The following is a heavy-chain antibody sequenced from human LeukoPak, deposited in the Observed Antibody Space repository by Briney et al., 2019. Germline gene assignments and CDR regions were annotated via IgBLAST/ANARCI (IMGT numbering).Heavy chain of an antibody. D-gene: IGHD2-2*01. CDR2: IGSSGSTI. CDR3: ARARYHYNYAMDV. J-gene: IGHJ6*02. V-gene: IGHV3-48*03. Sequence: GGSLRLSCAASGFTFSSSEMNWVRQAPGKGLEWASYIGSSGSTIYYADSVKGRFTISRDNAKNSLHLQMNSLGAEDTAVYYCARARYHYNYAMDVWGQGTTVTVSS. CDR1: GFTFSSSE.